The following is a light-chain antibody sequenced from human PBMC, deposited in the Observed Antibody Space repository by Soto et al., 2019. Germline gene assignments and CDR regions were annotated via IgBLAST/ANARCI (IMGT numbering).Light chain of an antibody. Sequence: QSALTQPPSASGSPGQSVTISCTGTSSDVGGYNYVSWYQQHPGKAPKLMIYEVSKRTSGVPDRFSGSKSGNTASLTVSGLQAEDEADYYCRSYAGSNVVFGGGTKLTVL. CDR2: EVS. CDR1: SSDVGGYNY. V-gene: IGLV2-8*01. CDR3: RSYAGSNVV. J-gene: IGLJ2*01.